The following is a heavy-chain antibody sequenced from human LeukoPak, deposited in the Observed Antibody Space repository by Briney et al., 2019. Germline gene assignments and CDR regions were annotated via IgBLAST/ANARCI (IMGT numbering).Heavy chain of an antibody. J-gene: IGHJ3*02. D-gene: IGHD5-18*01. Sequence: PSETLSLTCTVSGGSISSYYWSWIRQPPGKGLEWIGYIYYSGSTNYNPSLKSRVTISVDTSKNQFSLKLSSVTAADTAVYYCARHGDTAMDGDASDIWGQGTMVTVSS. V-gene: IGHV4-59*08. CDR2: IYYSGST. CDR3: ARHGDTAMDGDASDI. CDR1: GGSISSYY.